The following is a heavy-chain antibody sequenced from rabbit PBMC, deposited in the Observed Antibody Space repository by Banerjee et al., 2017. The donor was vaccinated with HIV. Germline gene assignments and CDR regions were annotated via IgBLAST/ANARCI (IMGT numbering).Heavy chain of an antibody. Sequence: QSLEESGGDLVKPGASLTLTCTASGFSFSSRYYMCWVRQAPGKGLEWIACIYAGSSDYTYHASWAKGRFTISKTSSTTVTLQLTSLTAADTATYFCARNAGYANGGDGLWGPGTLVTVS. D-gene: IGHD6-1*01. J-gene: IGHJ6*01. CDR1: GFSFSSRYY. CDR3: ARNAGYANGGDGL. V-gene: IGHV1S40*01. CDR2: IYAGSSDYT.